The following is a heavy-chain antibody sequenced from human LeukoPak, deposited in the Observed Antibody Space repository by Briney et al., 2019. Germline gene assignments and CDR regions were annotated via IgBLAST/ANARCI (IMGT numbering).Heavy chain of an antibody. D-gene: IGHD3-22*01. CDR3: ARLPKYYYDSSGYWDYFDY. CDR1: GGSPRGYY. Sequence: PETLSLTCAVYGGSPRGYYWSWIRHPPGKGLEWIGEMNNTGSTNYNPSLKSRVTISVDTSKNQFSLKLSSATAADTAVYYCARLPKYYYDSSGYWDYFDYWGQGTLVTVSS. J-gene: IGHJ4*02. V-gene: IGHV4-34*01. CDR2: MNNTGST.